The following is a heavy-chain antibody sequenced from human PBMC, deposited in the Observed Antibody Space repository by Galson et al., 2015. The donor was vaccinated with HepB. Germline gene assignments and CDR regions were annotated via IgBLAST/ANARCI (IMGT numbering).Heavy chain of an antibody. CDR3: TRGGREDSPFDV. J-gene: IGHJ3*01. CDR1: GYSFTTYY. V-gene: IGHV1-46*01. CDR2: INPISGTT. Sequence: SVKVSCKALGYSFTTYYLHWVRQAPGQRLEWMGLINPISGTTRFAQRFHDRLSMTRDTSTSTVYMELFSLGSEDTAVYFCTRGGREDSPFDVWGRGTMVAVSS. D-gene: IGHD3-10*01.